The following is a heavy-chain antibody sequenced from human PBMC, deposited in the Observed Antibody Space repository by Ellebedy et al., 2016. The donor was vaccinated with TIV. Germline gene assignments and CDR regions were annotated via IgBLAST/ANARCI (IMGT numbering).Heavy chain of an antibody. J-gene: IGHJ4*02. Sequence: PGGSLRLSCTASGFTFSSFAMQWVRQAPGKGLEWVAVMSSDGSLKYYADSVKGRFTISRDNSRNTLNLQMNSLRAEDTAVYYCAREAYNGGGLGDLDCWGQGTLVTVSS. CDR1: GFTFSSFA. CDR2: MSSDGSLK. CDR3: AREAYNGGGLGDLDC. D-gene: IGHD3-16*01. V-gene: IGHV3-30*01.